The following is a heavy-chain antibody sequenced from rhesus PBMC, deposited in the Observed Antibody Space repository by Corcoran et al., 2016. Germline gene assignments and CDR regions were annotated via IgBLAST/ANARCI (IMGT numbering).Heavy chain of an antibody. CDR3: ASSPYSNYGLDS. CDR2: IYGSCSST. Sequence: QVQLQESGPGLVKPSETLSVTCAVSGGSIRSRYWSCIRTAPGKGLGLSGYIYGSCSSTTDNPSLKRRVTLSVDTSKNQFSLKLSSVTSADTAVYYWASSPYSNYGLDSWGQGVVVTVSS. V-gene: IGHV4-169*02. J-gene: IGHJ6*01. CDR1: GGSIRSRY. D-gene: IGHD4-23*01.